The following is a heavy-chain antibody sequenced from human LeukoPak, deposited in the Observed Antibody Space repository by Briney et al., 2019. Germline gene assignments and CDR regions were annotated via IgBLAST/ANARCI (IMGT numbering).Heavy chain of an antibody. V-gene: IGHV3-30*01. CDR2: ISDDGSNK. CDR1: GFTFSSYS. J-gene: IGHJ3*02. CDR3: ARETSGLTDAFDI. Sequence: PGGSLRLSCAASGFTFSSYSMHWVRQAPGKGPEGVALISDDGSNKFYADSVKGRFTISRDNSKNTLYLQMTRLRAEDTAVYYCARETSGLTDAFDIWGQGTMVTVSS. D-gene: IGHD2-21*01.